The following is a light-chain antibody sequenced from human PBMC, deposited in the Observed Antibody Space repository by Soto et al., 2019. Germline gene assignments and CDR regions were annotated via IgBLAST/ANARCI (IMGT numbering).Light chain of an antibody. CDR2: DAS. CDR1: QRVSSY. Sequence: EIVLTQSPASLSLSPGDRATLSCRASQRVSSYLAWYQQRPGQAPRLLIYDASNRATGIPARFSGSGSGTDFTLTISSLEPGDFAVYYCQQRGSWPLTFGGGTK. J-gene: IGKJ4*01. V-gene: IGKV3-11*01. CDR3: QQRGSWPLT.